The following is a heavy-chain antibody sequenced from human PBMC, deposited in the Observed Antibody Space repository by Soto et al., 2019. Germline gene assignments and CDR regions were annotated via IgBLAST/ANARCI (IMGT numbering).Heavy chain of an antibody. CDR1: GFSFSHYA. Sequence: PGGSLRLSCAASGFSFSHYAMTWVRQAPGRGLEWVSSISSDDTYIYYTDSMKGRFTISRDDAKSSLYLQMNSLRAEDTAVYYCARGGSRHGMDVWGQGTTVTVSS. V-gene: IGHV3-21*01. J-gene: IGHJ6*02. CDR2: ISSDDTYI. CDR3: ARGGSRHGMDV.